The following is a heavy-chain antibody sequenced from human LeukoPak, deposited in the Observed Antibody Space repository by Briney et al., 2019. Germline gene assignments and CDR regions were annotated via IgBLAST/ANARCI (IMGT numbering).Heavy chain of an antibody. CDR2: IRYDGSNK. D-gene: IGHD2-2*01. J-gene: IGHJ4*02. V-gene: IGHV3-30*02. CDR1: GFTFSSYA. CDR3: AKDRVARDIVVVPAAE. Sequence: GRSLRLSCAASGFTFSSYAMHWVRQAPGKGLEWVAFIRYDGSNKYYADSVKGRFTISRDNSKNTLYLQMNSLRAEDTAVYYCAKDRVARDIVVVPAAEWGQGTLVTISS.